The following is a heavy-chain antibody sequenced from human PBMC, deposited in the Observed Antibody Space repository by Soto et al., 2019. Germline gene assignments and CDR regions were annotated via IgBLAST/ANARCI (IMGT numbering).Heavy chain of an antibody. J-gene: IGHJ5*02. D-gene: IGHD2-15*01. Sequence: SETLVLTCAISGRFISIGAYSWSWIRQPPGKGLEWIGYIYHSGSNYYNPSLKSRVSISVDRSKNQFSLKLSSVTAAGTAVYYGARCRSAWVSWFDPWGQGTMVTVSS. V-gene: IGHV4-30-2*01. CDR2: IYHSGSN. CDR3: ARCRSAWVSWFDP. CDR1: GRFISIGAYS.